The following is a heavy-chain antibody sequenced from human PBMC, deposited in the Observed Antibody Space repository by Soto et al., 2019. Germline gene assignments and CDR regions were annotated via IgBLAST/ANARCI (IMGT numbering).Heavy chain of an antibody. CDR3: ARGLIAAAGKSYYGMDV. CDR2: INHSGST. V-gene: IGHV4-34*01. Sequence: PSETLSLTCAVYGGSFSGYYWGWIRQPPGKGLEWIGEINHSGSTNYNPSLKSRVTISVDTSKNQFSLKLSSVTAADTAVYYCARGLIAAAGKSYYGMDVWGQGTTVTVSS. D-gene: IGHD6-13*01. J-gene: IGHJ6*02. CDR1: GGSFSGYY.